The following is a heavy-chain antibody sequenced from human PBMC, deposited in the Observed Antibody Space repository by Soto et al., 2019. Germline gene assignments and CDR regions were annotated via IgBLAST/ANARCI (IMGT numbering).Heavy chain of an antibody. J-gene: IGHJ5*02. CDR2: IYYSGST. CDR3: ARESLPRYCSSTSCSYNWFDP. Sequence: SENLSLTCTVSGGSISSYYWSWIRQPPGKGLEWIGYIYYSGSTNYNPSLKSRVTISVDTSKNQFSLKLSSVTAADTAVYYCARESLPRYCSSTSCSYNWFDPWGQGTLVTVSS. D-gene: IGHD2-2*01. V-gene: IGHV4-59*01. CDR1: GGSISSYY.